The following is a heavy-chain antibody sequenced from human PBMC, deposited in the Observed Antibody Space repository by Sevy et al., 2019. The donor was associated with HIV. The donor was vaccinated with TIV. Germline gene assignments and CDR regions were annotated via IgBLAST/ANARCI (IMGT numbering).Heavy chain of an antibody. Sequence: GGSLRLSCAASGFTFSSYAMNWVRQAPGKGLDWVSSVSVTGRSTYYADSVEGRFTISRDNSKSTLYLQMNSLRADDTAVYYCAKGCCSGGSCPRDYYYYGMDVWGQGTTVTVSS. V-gene: IGHV3-23*01. J-gene: IGHJ6*02. CDR2: VSVTGRST. CDR3: AKGCCSGGSCPRDYYYYGMDV. D-gene: IGHD2-15*01. CDR1: GFTFSSYA.